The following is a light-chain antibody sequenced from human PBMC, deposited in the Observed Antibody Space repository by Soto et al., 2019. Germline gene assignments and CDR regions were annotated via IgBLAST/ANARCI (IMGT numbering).Light chain of an antibody. CDR1: QSVSSSY. CDR2: GAS. V-gene: IGKV3-20*01. Sequence: EIVLTQSPGTLSLSPGERATLSCRASQSVSSSYLAWYQQTPGQAPRPLIYGASSRAIGIPDRFSGSGAGTDFTRTISRLEPEEFAVYYCQQYGSSPWTVGQGTKVEIK. J-gene: IGKJ1*01. CDR3: QQYGSSPWT.